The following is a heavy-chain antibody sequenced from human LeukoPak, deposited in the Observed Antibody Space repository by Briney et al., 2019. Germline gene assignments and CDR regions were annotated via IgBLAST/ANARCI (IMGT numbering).Heavy chain of an antibody. CDR2: IYYSGST. J-gene: IGHJ3*02. CDR1: GGSISSSSYY. Sequence: SETLSLTCTVSGGSISSSSYYWGWIRQPRGKGLEWIGSIYYSGSTYYNPSLKSRVTISVDTSKNQFSLKLSSVTAADTAVYYCARPIPVSKYSSSGDAFDIWGQGTMVTVSS. CDR3: ARPIPVSKYSSSGDAFDI. V-gene: IGHV4-39*01. D-gene: IGHD6-6*01.